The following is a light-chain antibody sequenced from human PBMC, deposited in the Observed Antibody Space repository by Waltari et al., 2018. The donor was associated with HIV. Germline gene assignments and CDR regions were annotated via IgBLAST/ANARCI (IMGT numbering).Light chain of an antibody. CDR3: QAWDSSAVL. CDR2: EDF. CDR1: QLGDQY. V-gene: IGLV3-1*01. J-gene: IGLJ2*01. Sequence: SYELTQPPSVSVSPGQTASITCSGDQLGDQYACGDQQKPGQSPVPVIYEDFKRPSGIPERFSGSNSGNTATLTISGTQAMDEADYYCQAWDSSAVLFGGGTKLTVL.